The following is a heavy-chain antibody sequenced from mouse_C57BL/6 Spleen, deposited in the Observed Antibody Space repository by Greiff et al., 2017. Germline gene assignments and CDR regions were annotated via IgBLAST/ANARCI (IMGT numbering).Heavy chain of an antibody. CDR3: ARWREGGYAMDY. CDR2: IDPSDSYT. CDR1: GYTFTSYW. Sequence: QVQLQQPGAELVMPGASVKLSCKASGYTFTSYWMHWVKQRPGQGLEWIGEIDPSDSYTNYNQKFKGKSTLTVDKSSSTAYMQLSSLTSEDSAVYYCARWREGGYAMDYWGQGTSVTVSS. D-gene: IGHD1-1*02. J-gene: IGHJ4*01. V-gene: IGHV1-69*01.